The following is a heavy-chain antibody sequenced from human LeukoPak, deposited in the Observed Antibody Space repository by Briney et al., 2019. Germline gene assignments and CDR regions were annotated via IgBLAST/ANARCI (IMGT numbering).Heavy chain of an antibody. D-gene: IGHD2/OR15-2a*01. V-gene: IGHV3-66*01. J-gene: IGHJ5*02. CDR2: IYSGGST. CDR1: GFTVSSNY. CDR3: AREGTYYVS. Sequence: PGGSLRLSCAASGFTVSSNYMSWVRQAPGKGLEWVSVIYSGGSTYYANSVKGRFTISRDNPKNMLYLQMGSLRPEDMAVYYCAREGTYYVSWGQGTLVTVSS.